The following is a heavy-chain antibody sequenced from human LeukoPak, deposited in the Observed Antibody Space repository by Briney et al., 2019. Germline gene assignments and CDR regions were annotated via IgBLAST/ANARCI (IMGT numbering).Heavy chain of an antibody. CDR2: IDNSERT. J-gene: IGHJ4*02. D-gene: IGHD5-18*01. CDR1: GGSISTYY. CDR3: ARDPDGYRQGHHFDY. Sequence: NASETLSLTCTVSGGSISTYYWSWIRQPPGKGLEWIGYIDNSERTNYNPSLKSRVAISVDTSKSQFSLKLSSVTAADTAVYYCARDPDGYRQGHHFDYWGQGTLVTVSS. V-gene: IGHV4-59*01.